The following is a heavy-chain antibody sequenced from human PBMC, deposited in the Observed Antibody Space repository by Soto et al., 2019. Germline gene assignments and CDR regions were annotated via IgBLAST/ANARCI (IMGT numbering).Heavy chain of an antibody. Sequence: GESLKISCAASGFTFSNAWMSWVRQAPGKGLEWVGRIKSKTDGGTTDYAAPVKGRFTISRDDSKNTLYLQMNSLKTEDTAVYYCTTLYYDFWSGPDAFDIWGQGTMVTVSS. CDR2: IKSKTDGGTT. CDR1: GFTFSNAW. J-gene: IGHJ3*02. V-gene: IGHV3-15*01. CDR3: TTLYYDFWSGPDAFDI. D-gene: IGHD3-3*01.